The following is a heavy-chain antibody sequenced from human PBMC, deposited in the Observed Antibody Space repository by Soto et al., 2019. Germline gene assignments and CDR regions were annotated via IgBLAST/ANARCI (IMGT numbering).Heavy chain of an antibody. V-gene: IGHV1-58*01. CDR1: GFTFTSSA. Sequence: QMQLVQSGPEVKKPGTSVKVSCKASGFTFTSSAVQWVRQARGQRLEWIGWIVVGSGNTNYAQKFQERVTITRDMSTSTAYMELSSLRSEDTAVYYCAADVLFLEWRPGGWFDPWGQGTLVTVSS. CDR2: IVVGSGNT. CDR3: AADVLFLEWRPGGWFDP. D-gene: IGHD3-3*01. J-gene: IGHJ5*02.